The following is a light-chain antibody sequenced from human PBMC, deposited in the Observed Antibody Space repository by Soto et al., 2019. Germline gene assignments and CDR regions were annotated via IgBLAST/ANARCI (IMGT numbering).Light chain of an antibody. CDR1: QSVDSN. V-gene: IGKV3D-15*01. Sequence: EIVMTQSPATLSVSPGERATLSCRASQSVDSNLAWYQQKPGQAPRLLIYGASTRATGIPARFSGSGAGTEFTLTVSSLQSEDSAVYYCQQYNNWPPVTFGGGTKVEIK. J-gene: IGKJ4*01. CDR2: GAS. CDR3: QQYNNWPPVT.